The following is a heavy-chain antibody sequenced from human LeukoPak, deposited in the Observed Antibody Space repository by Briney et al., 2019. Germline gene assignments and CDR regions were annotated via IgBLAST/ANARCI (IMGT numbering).Heavy chain of an antibody. CDR3: ARGQRGLIVHEQGIFDY. CDR2: IIPIFGTA. Sequence: SVKVSCKASVGTFSSYAISWVRQAPGQGLEWMGGIIPIFGTANYAQKFQGRVTITADESTSTAYMELSSLRSEDTAVYYCARGQRGLIVHEQGIFDYWGQGTLVTVSS. D-gene: IGHD3-16*01. V-gene: IGHV1-69*01. J-gene: IGHJ4*02. CDR1: VGTFSSYA.